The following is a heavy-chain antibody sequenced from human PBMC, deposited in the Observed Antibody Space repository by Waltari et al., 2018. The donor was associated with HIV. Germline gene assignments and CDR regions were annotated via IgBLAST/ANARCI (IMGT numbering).Heavy chain of an antibody. D-gene: IGHD3-22*01. CDR1: GFAVINNY. CDR2: IYSNATT. J-gene: IGHJ4*02. V-gene: IGHV3-53*01. CDR3: ATVLVRTSWVITTAPFDY. Sequence: EVQLVESGGGLIQPGGYLRLACAAPGFAVINNYMSWVRQAPGQGLEWVSLIYSNATTYYADSVKGRFTISRDNSKNTLYLQMNSLRADDTAVYFCATVLVRTSWVITTAPFDYWGQGTLVTVSS.